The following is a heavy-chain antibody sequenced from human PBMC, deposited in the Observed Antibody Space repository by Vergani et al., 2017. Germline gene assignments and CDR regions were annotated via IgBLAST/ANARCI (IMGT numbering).Heavy chain of an antibody. V-gene: IGHV4-39*07. CDR1: GGSISSSSYY. D-gene: IGHD6-19*01. CDR2: IYYSGST. J-gene: IGHJ3*02. CDR3: ARVHSSCWFDAFDI. Sequence: QLQLQESGPGLVKPSETLSLTCTVSGGSISSSSYYWGWIRQPPGKGLEWIGSIYYSGSTYYNPSLKSRVTISVDTSKNQFSLKLSSVTAADTAVYYCARVHSSCWFDAFDIWGQGTMVTVSS.